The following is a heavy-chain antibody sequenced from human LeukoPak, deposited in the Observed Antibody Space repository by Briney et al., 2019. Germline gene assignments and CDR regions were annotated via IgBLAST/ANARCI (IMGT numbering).Heavy chain of an antibody. D-gene: IGHD3-22*01. CDR3: AKDPASYYCDSSGYYYGG. J-gene: IGHJ4*02. V-gene: IGHV3-30*02. CDR1: GFTFSSYG. Sequence: GGSLRLSCAASGFTFSSYGMHWVRQAPGKGLEWVAFIRYDGSNKYYADSVKGRFTISRDNSKNTLYLQMNSLRAEDTAVYYCAKDPASYYCDSSGYYYGGWGQGTLVTVSS. CDR2: IRYDGSNK.